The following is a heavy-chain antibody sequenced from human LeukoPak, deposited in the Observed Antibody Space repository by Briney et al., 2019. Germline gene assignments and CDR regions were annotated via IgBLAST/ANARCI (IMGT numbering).Heavy chain of an antibody. D-gene: IGHD3-10*01. CDR1: EFTFSSYW. Sequence: GGSLRLSCAASEFTFSSYWMHWVRQAPGKGLVWVSRINSDGSSTTYADSVKGRFTISRDNAKNTLYLQMNSLRAEDTAVYYCARESVLLWFGESGFDYWGQGTLVTVSS. J-gene: IGHJ4*02. V-gene: IGHV3-74*01. CDR3: ARESVLLWFGESGFDY. CDR2: INSDGSST.